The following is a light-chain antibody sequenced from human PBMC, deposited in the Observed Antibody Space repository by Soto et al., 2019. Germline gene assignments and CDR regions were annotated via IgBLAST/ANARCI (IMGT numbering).Light chain of an antibody. V-gene: IGKV1-5*03. CDR1: QNIYTW. CDR3: RQYYDFRT. J-gene: IGKJ1*01. CDR2: KAS. Sequence: DIQMTQSPSTLSASVGDRVTITCRASQNIYTWLAWYQQKPGKAPNVLIFKASNLETGVPSRFSGNGSGTEFSLPITSLQPDDFATYYCRQYYDFRTFGQGTKVEIK.